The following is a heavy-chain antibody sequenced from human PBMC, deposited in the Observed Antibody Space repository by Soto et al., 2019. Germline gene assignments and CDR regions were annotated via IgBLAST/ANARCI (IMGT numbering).Heavy chain of an antibody. CDR3: ARDSDSSGYYYVSTYYYGMDV. V-gene: IGHV3-48*02. J-gene: IGHJ6*02. CDR1: GFTFSSYS. Sequence: GGSLRLSCAASGFTFSSYSMNWVRQAPGKGLEWVSYISSSSSTIYYADSVKGRFTISRDNAKNSLYLQMNSLRDEDTAVYYCARDSDSSGYYYVSTYYYGMDVWGQGTTVTVSS. CDR2: ISSSSSTI. D-gene: IGHD3-22*01.